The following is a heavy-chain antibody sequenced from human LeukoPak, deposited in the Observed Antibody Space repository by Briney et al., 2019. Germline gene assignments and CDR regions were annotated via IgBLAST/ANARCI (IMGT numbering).Heavy chain of an antibody. CDR3: ARISEVCYDSSGYYCTYFDY. V-gene: IGHV1-18*01. Sequence: ASVKVSCKASGYDFINYGISWVRQAPGQGLEWMGWRSIYNGNTDYKLQGRVTMTTDTSTSTAYMEVRSLRSDDTAVYYCARISEVCYDSSGYYCTYFDYWGQGTLVTVSS. J-gene: IGHJ4*02. CDR2: RSIYNGNT. CDR1: GYDFINYG. D-gene: IGHD3-22*01.